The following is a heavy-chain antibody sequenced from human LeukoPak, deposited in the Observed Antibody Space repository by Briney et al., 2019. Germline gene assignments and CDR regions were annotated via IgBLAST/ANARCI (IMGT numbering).Heavy chain of an antibody. V-gene: IGHV3-48*03. CDR1: GFTFSTYE. J-gene: IGHJ6*03. CDR2: ISSSGSTI. D-gene: IGHD3-10*01. Sequence: GGSLRLSCAASGFTFSTYEMIWVRQAPGKGLAWVAYISSSGSTIYQADSVKGRFTMSRDNAKNSLYLQMNSLRAEDTAVYYCAREVEHYGSGNYEYMDVWGKGTTVTVSS. CDR3: AREVEHYGSGNYEYMDV.